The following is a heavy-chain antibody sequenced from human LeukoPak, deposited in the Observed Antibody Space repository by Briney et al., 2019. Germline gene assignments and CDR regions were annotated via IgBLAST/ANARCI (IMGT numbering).Heavy chain of an antibody. J-gene: IGHJ3*02. D-gene: IGHD3-22*01. CDR2: IYYSGST. V-gene: IGHV4-59*01. Sequence: SETLSLTCAVYGGSFSGYYWSWIRQPPGKGLEWIGYIYYSGSTNYNPSLKSRVTISVDTSKNQFSLKLSSVTAADTAVYYCARDGGPHYYDSSGTTDAFDIWGQGTMVTVSS. CDR3: ARDGGPHYYDSSGTTDAFDI. CDR1: GGSFSGYY.